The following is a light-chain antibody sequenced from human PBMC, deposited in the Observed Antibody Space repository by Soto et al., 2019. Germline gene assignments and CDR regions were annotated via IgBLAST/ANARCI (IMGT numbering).Light chain of an antibody. J-gene: IGLJ2*01. Sequence: QSALTQPPSASGSPGQSVTISCTGSSSDIGGYNFVSWYQQHPGKAPKLMIYEVDKRPSGVPDRFSGSKSGNTASLTVSGLQAEDEADYYCISLSSAGTKRVFGGGTKLTVL. V-gene: IGLV2-8*01. CDR3: ISLSSAGTKRV. CDR1: SSDIGGYNF. CDR2: EVD.